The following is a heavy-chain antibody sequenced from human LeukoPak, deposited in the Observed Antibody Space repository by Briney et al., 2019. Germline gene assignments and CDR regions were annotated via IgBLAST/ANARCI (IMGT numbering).Heavy chain of an antibody. D-gene: IGHD2/OR15-2a*01. J-gene: IGHJ4*02. CDR2: ITSSSSYR. V-gene: IGHV3-21*01. Sequence: KPGGSLRLSCAASGFTFSSYAMNWVRQAPGKGLEWVSSITSSSSYRYYADSMKGRFTISRDNAKNSLYLQMNSLRAEDTAVYYCATEDVMVRTAIFDYWGQGALVTVSS. CDR1: GFTFSSYA. CDR3: ATEDVMVRTAIFDY.